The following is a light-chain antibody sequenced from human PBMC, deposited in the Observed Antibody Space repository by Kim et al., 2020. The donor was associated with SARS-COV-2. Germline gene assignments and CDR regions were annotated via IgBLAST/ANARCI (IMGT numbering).Light chain of an antibody. CDR2: DAA. V-gene: IGKV1-39*01. CDR3: QQSSITPLT. J-gene: IGKJ4*01. Sequence: ASVGDRVTSTCRASHTINNFLSWYQQKPGKAPTLLIYDAASLQSGVPSRFSGSGSGTDFTLTISSLQTEDFATYYCQQSSITPLTFGGGTKVDIK. CDR1: HTINNF.